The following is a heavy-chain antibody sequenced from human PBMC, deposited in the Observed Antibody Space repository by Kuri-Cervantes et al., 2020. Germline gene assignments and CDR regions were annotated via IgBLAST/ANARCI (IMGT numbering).Heavy chain of an antibody. J-gene: IGHJ5*02. V-gene: IGHV1-8*02. CDR3: ARDHPGYSSSWFGWFDP. D-gene: IGHD6-13*01. CDR2: MNPNSGNT. Sequence: ASVKVSCKASGYTFTGYYMHWVRQAPGQGLEWMGWMNPNSGNTGYAQKFQGRVTMTRNTSISTAYMELGSLRSEDTAVYYCARDHPGYSSSWFGWFDPWGQGTLVTVSS. CDR1: GYTFTGYY.